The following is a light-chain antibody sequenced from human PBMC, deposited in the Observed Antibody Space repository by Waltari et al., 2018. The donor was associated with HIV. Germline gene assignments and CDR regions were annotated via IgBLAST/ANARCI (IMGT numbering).Light chain of an antibody. V-gene: IGKV2-28*01. Sequence: DIVMTQSPLSLPVTPGEPASMSCRSSQSLMHSDGYNYLDWYLQKPGQSPQLLIYLGSNRASGVPDRLSGSGSGTDFTLKISRVEAEDVGVYYCMQALQTPTFGQGTRLEIK. J-gene: IGKJ5*01. CDR1: QSLMHSDGYNY. CDR3: MQALQTPT. CDR2: LGS.